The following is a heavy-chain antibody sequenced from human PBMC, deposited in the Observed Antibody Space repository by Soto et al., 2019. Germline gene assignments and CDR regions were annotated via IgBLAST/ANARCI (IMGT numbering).Heavy chain of an antibody. CDR3: ARGEDAFFYYGLDV. CDR2: IYDTGISGYTPST. Sequence: QVQLQESGPRLVKPSATLSLTCTVSGGSITSSYWSWIRRPPGKGLEWIAYIYDTGISGYTPSTSYNPTLKSRVTMSVDTSNIQFSLKLTSVTAADTAVYYCARGEDAFFYYGLDVWGQGITVTVSS. V-gene: IGHV4-59*01. J-gene: IGHJ6*02. CDR1: GGSITSSY.